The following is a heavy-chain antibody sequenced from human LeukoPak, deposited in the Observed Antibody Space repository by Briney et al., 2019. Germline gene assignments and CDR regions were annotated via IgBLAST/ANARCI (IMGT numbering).Heavy chain of an antibody. J-gene: IGHJ4*02. V-gene: IGHV3-64D*06. CDR2: ISSNGGST. CDR3: VKDLAVAATPILDY. D-gene: IGHD2-15*01. CDR1: GFTFSINA. Sequence: GGSRRLSCSASGFTFSINAMHWVRQAPGKGLEYVSAISSNGGSTYYADSVKGRFTISRDNSKNTLYLQMSSLRAEDTAVYYCVKDLAVAATPILDYWGQGTLVTVSS.